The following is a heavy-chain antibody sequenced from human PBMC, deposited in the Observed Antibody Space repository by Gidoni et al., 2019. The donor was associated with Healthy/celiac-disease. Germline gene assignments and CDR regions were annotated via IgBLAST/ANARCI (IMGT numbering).Heavy chain of an antibody. D-gene: IGHD3-22*01. CDR2: IIPILGIA. J-gene: IGHJ6*02. CDR3: ARDGGYYYDSSGPAPRDV. Sequence: QVQLVQSGAEVKKPGSSVKVSCKASGGTFSSSTISWVRQAPGQGLEWMGRIIPILGIANYEQKFQGRVTITADKSTSTAYMELSSLRSEDTAVYYCARDGGYYYDSSGPAPRDVWGQGTMVTVSS. CDR1: GGTFSSST. V-gene: IGHV1-69*08.